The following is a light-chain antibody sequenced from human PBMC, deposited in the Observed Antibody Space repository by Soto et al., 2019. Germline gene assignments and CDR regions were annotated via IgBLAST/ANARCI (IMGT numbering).Light chain of an antibody. CDR3: QQSLSTLLT. CDR1: QSVSSTY. J-gene: IGKJ4*01. Sequence: IVLTPSPGPLSFSPWQRSTLSFRSSQSVSSTYLAWYQQKPGQAPRLLIYGASSRATGIPDRFSGRGSGTDFTLTISSLQPEDVATYYCQQSLSTLLTFGGGTKVDIK. V-gene: IGKV3-20*01. CDR2: GAS.